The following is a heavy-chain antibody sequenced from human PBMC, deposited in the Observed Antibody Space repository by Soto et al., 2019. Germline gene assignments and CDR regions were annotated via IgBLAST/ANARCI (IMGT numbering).Heavy chain of an antibody. CDR1: GASIRSGGYY. D-gene: IGHD5-12*01. Sequence: SETLSLTCSVSGASIRSGGYYWSWLRQSPGKGLEWIGHIYYTGSTFYSPSLKSRLTISLDTPKNQFSLDLNSVTTADTAMNYCARIEMASIKWGRGTLVTSP. CDR3: ARIEMASIK. J-gene: IGHJ4*02. V-gene: IGHV4-31*03. CDR2: IYYTGST.